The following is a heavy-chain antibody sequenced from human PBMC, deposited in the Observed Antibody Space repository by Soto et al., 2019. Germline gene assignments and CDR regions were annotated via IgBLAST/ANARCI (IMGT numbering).Heavy chain of an antibody. V-gene: IGHV3-9*01. CDR2: ISWNSGSI. J-gene: IGHJ3*02. D-gene: IGHD6-13*01. CDR3: AKGPQGPWQQKDAFDI. Sequence: EVQLVESGGGLVQPGRSLRLSCAASGFTFDDYAMHWVRQAPGKGLEWVSGISWNSGSIGYADSVKGRFTISRDNAKNSLYLQMNSLRAEDTALYYCAKGPQGPWQQKDAFDIWCQGTMVTVSS. CDR1: GFTFDDYA.